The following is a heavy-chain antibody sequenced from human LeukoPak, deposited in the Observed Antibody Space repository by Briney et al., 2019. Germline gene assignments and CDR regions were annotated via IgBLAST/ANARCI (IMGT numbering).Heavy chain of an antibody. D-gene: IGHD6-19*01. CDR3: ARDLPDLYSSGWTSFDY. CDR2: ISSSSSSTI. CDR1: GFTFSSYS. J-gene: IGHJ4*02. V-gene: IGHV3-48*01. Sequence: GGSLRLSCAASGFTFSSYSMNWVHQAPGKGLEWVSYISSSSSSTIYYADSVKGRFTISRDNAKNSLYLQMNSLRAEDTAVYYCARDLPDLYSSGWTSFDYWGQGTLVTVSS.